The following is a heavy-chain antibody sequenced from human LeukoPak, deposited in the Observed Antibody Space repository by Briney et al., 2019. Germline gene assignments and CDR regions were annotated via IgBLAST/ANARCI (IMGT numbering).Heavy chain of an antibody. CDR2: ISYDGSNK. V-gene: IGHV3-30*18. CDR3: AKPARTDYTDY. CDR1: GFTFSSYG. D-gene: IGHD1-14*01. J-gene: IGHJ4*02. Sequence: PGRSLRLSCAASGFTFSSYGMNWVRQAPGKGLEWVAVISYDGSNKYYADSVKGRFTISRDNSKNTVYLQMNSLRAEDTAVYYCAKPARTDYTDYWGQGTLVTVSS.